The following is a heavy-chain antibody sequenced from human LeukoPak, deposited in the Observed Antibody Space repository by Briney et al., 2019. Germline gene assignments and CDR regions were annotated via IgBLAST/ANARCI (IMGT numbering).Heavy chain of an antibody. V-gene: IGHV1-69*04. Sequence: SVKVSCKASGGTFSNYAISWVRQAPGQGLEWMGRIIPILGITNYAQNFQGRVTITADKSTSTAYMELSSLASDDTAIYYCARALRGGDYSADYWGQGTLVTVSS. J-gene: IGHJ4*02. CDR1: GGTFSNYA. CDR2: IIPILGIT. CDR3: ARALRGGDYSADY. D-gene: IGHD2-15*01.